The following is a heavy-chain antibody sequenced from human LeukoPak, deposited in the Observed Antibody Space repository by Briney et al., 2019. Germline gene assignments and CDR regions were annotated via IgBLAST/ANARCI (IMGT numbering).Heavy chain of an antibody. J-gene: IGHJ4*02. CDR1: GFTFSSYA. CDR2: ISASGCTT. V-gene: IGHV3-23*01. Sequence: GGSLRLSCAASGFTFSSYALSWVRQAPGKGLEWVSVISASGCTTYYADSVKGLFTISRDTSKDTVYLQMHSLRAEDTAVYYCAKGDVLPSYPTFDYWGQGTLVSVSS. CDR3: AKGDVLPSYPTFDY. D-gene: IGHD3-9*01.